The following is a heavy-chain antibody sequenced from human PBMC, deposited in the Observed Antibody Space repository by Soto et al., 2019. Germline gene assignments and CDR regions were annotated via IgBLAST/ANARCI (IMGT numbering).Heavy chain of an antibody. V-gene: IGHV3-23*01. CDR3: ARDYSGYDFSGAYYYYYMDV. D-gene: IGHD5-12*01. J-gene: IGHJ6*03. CDR2: ISGSGVST. CDR1: GFTFSSYA. Sequence: GGSLRLSCAASGFTFSSYAMSWVRQAPGKGLEWVSGISGSGVSTYYADSVKGRFTISRDNAKNSLYLQMNSLRAEDTAVYYCARDYSGYDFSGAYYYYYMDVWGKGTTVTVSS.